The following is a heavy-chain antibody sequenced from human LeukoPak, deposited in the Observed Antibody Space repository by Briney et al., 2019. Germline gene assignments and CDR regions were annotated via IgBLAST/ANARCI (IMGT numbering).Heavy chain of an antibody. V-gene: IGHV4-61*02. CDR2: IYTSGST. CDR1: GGSISSGSYY. D-gene: IGHD4-17*01. Sequence: SSETLSLTCTVSGGSISSGSYYWSWIRQPAGKGLEWIGRIYTSGSTNYNPSLKSRVTISVDTSKNQFSLKLSSVTAADTAVYYCAREGGKGTVTTKYFDLWGRGTLVTVSS. J-gene: IGHJ2*01. CDR3: AREGGKGTVTTKYFDL.